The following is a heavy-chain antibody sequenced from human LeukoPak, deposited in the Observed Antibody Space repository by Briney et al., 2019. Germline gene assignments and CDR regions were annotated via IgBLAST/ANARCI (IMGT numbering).Heavy chain of an antibody. Sequence: SGGSLRLSCAASGFTFSAYAMHWVRQAPGKGLEWVAIISYNGTNKYYADSVKGRFTISRDNSKNTLYLQMNSLRAEDTAVYYCAKVSWLRGWVYWGQGTLVTVSS. V-gene: IGHV3-30-3*01. J-gene: IGHJ4*02. CDR2: ISYNGTNK. D-gene: IGHD5-12*01. CDR3: AKVSWLRGWVY. CDR1: GFTFSAYA.